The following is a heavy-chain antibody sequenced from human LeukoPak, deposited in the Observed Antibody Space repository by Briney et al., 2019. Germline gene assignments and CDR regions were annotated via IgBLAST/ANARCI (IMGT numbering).Heavy chain of an antibody. CDR3: ARHGSYSLAF. Sequence: SQTLSLTCAVSGGSISSGGYSWSWIRQPPGKGLEWIGQIYYIGSTNYNPSLESRVIMSLDKSTNQLSLRFNSVTAADTAVYYCARHGSYSLAFWGQGALVTVSS. V-gene: IGHV4-30-2*01. CDR2: IYYIGST. J-gene: IGHJ4*02. D-gene: IGHD1-26*01. CDR1: GGSISSGGYS.